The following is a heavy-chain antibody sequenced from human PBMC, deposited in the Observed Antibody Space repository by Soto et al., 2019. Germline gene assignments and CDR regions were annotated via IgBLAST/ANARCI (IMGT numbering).Heavy chain of an antibody. CDR3: ASSGFWSDYYTGRNWFDP. V-gene: IGHV1-69*01. CDR1: GGTFSSYA. J-gene: IGHJ5*02. D-gene: IGHD3-3*01. CDR2: IIPIFGTA. Sequence: QVQLVQSGAEVKKPGSSVKVSCKASGGTFSSYAISWVRQAPGQGLEWMGGIIPIFGTANYAQKFQGRVTFTADESTSTAYIELSSLRAEDTAVYYCASSGFWSDYYTGRNWFDPWGQGTLVTVSS.